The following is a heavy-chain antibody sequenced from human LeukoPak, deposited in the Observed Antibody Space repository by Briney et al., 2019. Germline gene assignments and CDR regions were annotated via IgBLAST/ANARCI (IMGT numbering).Heavy chain of an antibody. CDR2: ISGSGGST. V-gene: IGHV3-23*01. Sequence: GGSLRLSCAASGFTFSSYAMSWVRQAPGKGLEWVSAISGSGGSTYYADSVKGRFTISRDNSKNTLYLQMNSLRAEDTAVYYCAKVGFYSGHDSGDAAFDIWGQGTMVTVSS. CDR1: GFTFSSYA. CDR3: AKVGFYSGHDSGDAAFDI. J-gene: IGHJ3*02. D-gene: IGHD5-12*01.